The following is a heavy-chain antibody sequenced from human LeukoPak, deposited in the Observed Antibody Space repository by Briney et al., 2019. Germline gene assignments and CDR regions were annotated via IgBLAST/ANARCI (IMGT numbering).Heavy chain of an antibody. J-gene: IGHJ4*02. Sequence: GESLKISCKGSGYSFTSYWIGWVRQTPGKGLEWMGIVYPGDSDTRYSPSFQGQVTISADKSISTAYLQWSSLKASDTAMYYCARLRWPYYYDSSGYPYYFDYWGQGTLVTVSS. D-gene: IGHD3-22*01. CDR1: GYSFTSYW. CDR2: VYPGDSDT. V-gene: IGHV5-51*01. CDR3: ARLRWPYYYDSSGYPYYFDY.